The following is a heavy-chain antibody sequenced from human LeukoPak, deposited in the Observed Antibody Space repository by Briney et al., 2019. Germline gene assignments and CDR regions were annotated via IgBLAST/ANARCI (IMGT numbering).Heavy chain of an antibody. Sequence: GGSLRLSCAVSGFTFSNFAMSWVRQAPGKGLEWVSAISGSGDSSYYRDSVKGRLTISRDNSKNTVYLQMNSLTADDTAVYYCAKTTVGYSSGRYPGWPADCWGQGTLVTVSS. V-gene: IGHV3-23*01. CDR3: AKTTVGYSSGRYPGWPADC. CDR2: ISGSGDSS. CDR1: GFTFSNFA. J-gene: IGHJ4*02. D-gene: IGHD6-19*01.